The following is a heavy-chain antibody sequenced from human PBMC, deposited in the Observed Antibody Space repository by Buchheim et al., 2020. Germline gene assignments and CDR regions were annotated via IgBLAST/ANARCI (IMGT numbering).Heavy chain of an antibody. D-gene: IGHD3-3*01. J-gene: IGHJ6*02. CDR2: ISGSGTST. CDR1: GFTFSSYS. V-gene: IGHV3-23*04. CDR3: AKDFWIDYLYYYNAMDV. Sequence: EVQLVESGGGLVQPGGSLRLSCAASGFTFSSYSMSWVRQAPGKGLEWVSGISGSGTSTYYADSVQGRFTISRDNSKNRLYLPMDSLRAEDTAVYYCAKDFWIDYLYYYNAMDVWGQGTT.